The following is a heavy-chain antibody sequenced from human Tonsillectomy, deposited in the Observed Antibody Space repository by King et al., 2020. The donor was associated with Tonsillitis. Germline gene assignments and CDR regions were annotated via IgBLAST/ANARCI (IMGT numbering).Heavy chain of an antibody. Sequence: QLVQSGAEVKRPGSSVKVSCRASGGTLRNYAISWARQAPGQGLEWIGGSVPIFGTAIYSQNFQGRVTITADESTKTAYMELRSLRSEDTAAYYCEVWDGYGRRDYSGRPSFDLGGQRTMVTVSS. CDR1: GGTLRNYA. V-gene: IGHV1-69*12. CDR3: EVWDGYGRRDYSGRPSFDL. D-gene: IGHD1-26*01. J-gene: IGHJ3*01. CDR2: SVPIFGTA.